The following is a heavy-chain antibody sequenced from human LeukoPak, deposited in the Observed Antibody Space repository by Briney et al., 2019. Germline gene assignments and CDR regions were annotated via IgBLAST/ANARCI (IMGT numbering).Heavy chain of an antibody. J-gene: IGHJ5*02. V-gene: IGHV1-46*01. CDR2: INPTGGST. CDR3: ARGKFGVVTEENWFDP. D-gene: IGHD3-3*01. Sequence: ASVKVSCKASGYTFPSYFMHWVRQAPGQGLGWMGIINPTGGSTTYAQKFQGRVTITADESTSTAYMELSSLRSEDTAVYYCARGKFGVVTEENWFDPWGQGTLVTVSS. CDR1: GYTFPSYF.